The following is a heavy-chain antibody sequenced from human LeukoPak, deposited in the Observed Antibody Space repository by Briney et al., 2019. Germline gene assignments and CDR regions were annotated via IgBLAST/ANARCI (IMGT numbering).Heavy chain of an antibody. Sequence: SETLSLTCAVYGGSFSGYYWSWIRQPPGRGLEWIGEINHSGSTNYNPSLKSRVTISVDTSKNQFSLKLSSVTAADTAVYYCARGRLRYYYYYGMDVWGQGTTVTVSS. D-gene: IGHD5-12*01. CDR2: INHSGST. J-gene: IGHJ6*02. V-gene: IGHV4-34*01. CDR1: GGSFSGYY. CDR3: ARGRLRYYYYYGMDV.